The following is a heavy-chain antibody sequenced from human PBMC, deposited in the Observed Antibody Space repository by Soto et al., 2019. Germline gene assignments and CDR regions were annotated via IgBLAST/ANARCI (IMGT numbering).Heavy chain of an antibody. Sequence: EVQLLESGGGLVQPGGSLRLSCAASGFTFSSYAMSWVRQAPGKGLEWVSAISGSGGSQYYADSVKGRFTISRDNSKNTLYLQMNSLRAEDTAVYYCAKAGYCSGGSCGTHYYYYYGMDVWGQGTTVTVSS. CDR2: ISGSGGSQ. CDR1: GFTFSSYA. CDR3: AKAGYCSGGSCGTHYYYYYGMDV. D-gene: IGHD2-15*01. J-gene: IGHJ6*02. V-gene: IGHV3-23*01.